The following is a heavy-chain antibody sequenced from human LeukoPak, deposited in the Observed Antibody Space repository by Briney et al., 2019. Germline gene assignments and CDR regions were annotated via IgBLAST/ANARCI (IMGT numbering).Heavy chain of an antibody. Sequence: GGSLRLSCAASGFTFSSYGMHWVRQAPGKGLEWVAVISYDGSNKYYADSVKGRFTISRDNFKNTLYLQMNSLRAEDTAVYYCAKVHGSDSSGYRDHDYWGQGTLVTVSS. CDR3: AKVHGSDSSGYRDHDY. D-gene: IGHD3-22*01. J-gene: IGHJ4*02. CDR2: ISYDGSNK. V-gene: IGHV3-30*18. CDR1: GFTFSSYG.